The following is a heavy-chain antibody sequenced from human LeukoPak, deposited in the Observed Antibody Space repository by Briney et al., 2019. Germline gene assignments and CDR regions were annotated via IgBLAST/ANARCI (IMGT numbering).Heavy chain of an antibody. CDR2: ISPSGDRT. V-gene: IGHV1-46*01. J-gene: IGHJ5*01. CDR1: GHTFTNYY. Sequence: ASVKVSCKASGHTFTNYYMHWVRQAPGQGLEWMGMISPSGDRTTYAQRFQGRVTMTRDTSTSTLYMDLSSLRSDDTAVLYCARGDGYNWFAYWGQGTLVTVSS. CDR3: ARGDGYNWFAY. D-gene: IGHD5-24*01.